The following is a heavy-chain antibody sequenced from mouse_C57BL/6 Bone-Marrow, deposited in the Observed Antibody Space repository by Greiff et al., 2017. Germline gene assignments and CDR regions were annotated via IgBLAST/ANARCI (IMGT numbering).Heavy chain of an antibody. V-gene: IGHV1-9*01. CDR1: GYTFTGYW. J-gene: IGHJ2*01. CDR2: ILPGSGST. CDR3: ARDSTG. Sequence: VQLVESGAELMKPGASVKLSCKATGYTFTGYWIEWVKQRPGHGLEWIGEILPGSGSTNYHEKFKGKATFTADTSSNTAYMQRSSLTTEDSAIYYCARDSTGWGQGTTLTVSS. D-gene: IGHD1-1*01.